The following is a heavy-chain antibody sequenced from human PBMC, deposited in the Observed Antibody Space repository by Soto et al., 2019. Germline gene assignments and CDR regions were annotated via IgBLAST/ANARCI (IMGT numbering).Heavy chain of an antibody. J-gene: IGHJ4*02. V-gene: IGHV1-46*01. CDR3: ARARYYDFWSGYYNDY. D-gene: IGHD3-3*01. CDR1: GYTFTSYY. CDR2: INPSGGST. Sequence: GASVKVSCKASGYTFTSYYMHWVRQAPGQGLEWMGIINPSGGSTSYAQKFQGRVTMTRDTSTSTVYMELSSLRSEDTAVYYCARARYYDFWSGYYNDYWGQGTLVTVSS.